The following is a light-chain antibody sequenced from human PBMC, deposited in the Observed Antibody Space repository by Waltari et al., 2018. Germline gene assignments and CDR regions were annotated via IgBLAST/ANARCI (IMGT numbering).Light chain of an antibody. CDR1: SSDVGGYNY. J-gene: IGLJ3*02. CDR3: SSYTSSSTLV. CDR2: EVS. Sequence: QSALTPPASVSGSPGQSLTISCTGTSSDVGGYNYVSWYQQYPGKAPKLMIYEVSNRPAGVSDRFSGSKSGNTASLTISGLQAEDEADYYCSSYTSSSTLVFGGGTKLTVL. V-gene: IGLV2-14*01.